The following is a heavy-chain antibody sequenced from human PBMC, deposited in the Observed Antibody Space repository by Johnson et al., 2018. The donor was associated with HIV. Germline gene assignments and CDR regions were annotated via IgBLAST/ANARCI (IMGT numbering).Heavy chain of an antibody. V-gene: IGHV3-66*03. J-gene: IGHJ3*01. Sequence: VQLVESGGGLIQPGGSLRLSCAASGFTFSNAWMSWVRQAPGKGLEWVSAIYSGGGTYYVDSVKGRFTISRDNSKNTLYLQMNSLRAEDTAVYYCAKEGSTVIWGQGTMVTVSS. CDR2: IYSGGGT. CDR1: GFTFSNAW. CDR3: AKEGSTVI. D-gene: IGHD4-11*01.